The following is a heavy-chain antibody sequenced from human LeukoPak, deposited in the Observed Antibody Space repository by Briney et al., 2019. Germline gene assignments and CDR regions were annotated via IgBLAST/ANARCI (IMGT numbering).Heavy chain of an antibody. CDR2: IWYDGSNK. D-gene: IGHD3-3*01. J-gene: IGHJ6*02. V-gene: IGHV3-33*01. Sequence: GGSLRLSCAASGFTFSSYGMHWVRQAPGKGLEWVAVIWYDGSNKYYADSVKGRFTISRDNSKNTLYLQMNSLRAEDTAVYYCERDQSPYYDFWSGYYTGMMDVWGQGTTVTVSS. CDR3: ERDQSPYYDFWSGYYTGMMDV. CDR1: GFTFSSYG.